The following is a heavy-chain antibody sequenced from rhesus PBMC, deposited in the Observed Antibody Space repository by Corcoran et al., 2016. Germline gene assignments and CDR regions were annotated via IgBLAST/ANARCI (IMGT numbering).Heavy chain of an antibody. CDR3: ARHDWTSTTCQSYWYFDI. V-gene: IGHV2S1*01. J-gene: IGHJ2*01. Sequence: QVTLKESGPALVKPTQTLTLTCTFSGFPLSTSGMGVGWIRQPPGKALEWFASIYWDDDKYYSTSLKSRLTISKETSKNQVVLTMTNMDPVDKATYYCARHDWTSTTCQSYWYFDIWGPGTPITISS. D-gene: IGHD2-2*01. CDR2: IYWDDDK. CDR1: GFPLSTSGMG.